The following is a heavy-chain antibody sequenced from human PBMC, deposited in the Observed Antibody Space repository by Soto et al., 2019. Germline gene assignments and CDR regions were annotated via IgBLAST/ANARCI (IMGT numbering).Heavy chain of an antibody. Sequence: SLTLTLICAISGDSVSSNSAVCTWISQSPSRDLEWVGRTYYRSKWYNDYAVSVKSRITINPNTSKNQFTLQLNAVTPESTAVYYCARDLTGYSSGWYYFEYWGQGTLVTVSS. J-gene: IGHJ4*02. V-gene: IGHV6-1*01. CDR1: GDSVSSNSAV. CDR3: ARDLTGYSSGWYYFEY. D-gene: IGHD6-19*01. CDR2: TYYRSKWYN.